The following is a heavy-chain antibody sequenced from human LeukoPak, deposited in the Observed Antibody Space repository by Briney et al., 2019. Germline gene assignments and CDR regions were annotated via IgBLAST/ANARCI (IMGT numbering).Heavy chain of an antibody. J-gene: IGHJ4*02. V-gene: IGHV3-23*01. D-gene: IGHD3-10*01. CDR1: GFAFSSYA. Sequence: GGSLRLSCAASGFAFSSYAMSRVRQAPGQGLEWVSTISGSGANTYYADSVKGRFTISRDNSKNTLYLEMSSLRADDTAVYYCGRDSSGRLIPPNYFDYWGQGTLATVSS. CDR2: ISGSGANT. CDR3: GRDSSGRLIPPNYFDY.